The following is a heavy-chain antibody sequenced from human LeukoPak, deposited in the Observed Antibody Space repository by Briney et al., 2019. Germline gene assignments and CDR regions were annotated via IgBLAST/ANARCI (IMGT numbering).Heavy chain of an antibody. CDR3: ARGGRGGYDAFDI. CDR1: GYTFTGYY. Sequence: ASVKVSCKASGYTFTGYYMHRVRQAPGQGLEWMGWISAYNGNTNYAQKLQGRVTMTTDTSTSTAYMELRSLRSDDTAVYYCARGGRGGYDAFDIWGQGTMVTVSS. J-gene: IGHJ3*02. D-gene: IGHD3-16*01. V-gene: IGHV1-18*04. CDR2: ISAYNGNT.